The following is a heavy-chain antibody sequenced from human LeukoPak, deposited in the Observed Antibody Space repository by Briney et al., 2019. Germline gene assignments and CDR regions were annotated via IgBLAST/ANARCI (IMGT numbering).Heavy chain of an antibody. CDR3: ARDIVVVSAAPYYYYMDV. CDR1: GYTFTSYG. J-gene: IGHJ6*03. V-gene: IGHV1-18*01. D-gene: IGHD2-2*01. CDR2: ISAYNGNT. Sequence: EASVKVSCKASGYTFTSYGISWVRQAPGQGLEWMGWISAYNGNTNYAQKLQGRVTMTTDTSTSTAYMELRSLRSDDTAVYYCARDIVVVSAAPYYYYMDVWGKGTTVTVSS.